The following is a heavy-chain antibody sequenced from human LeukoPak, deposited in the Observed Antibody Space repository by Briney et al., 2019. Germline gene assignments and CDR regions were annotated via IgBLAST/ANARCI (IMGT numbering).Heavy chain of an antibody. J-gene: IGHJ5*02. CDR2: INPNSGGT. CDR3: ARDLMVDAITGPFDP. D-gene: IGHD2-8*01. CDR1: GYTFTGYY. Sequence: ASVKVSSMASGYTFTGYYMHWVRQAPGQGLEWMGWINPNSGGTNYAQKFQGRVTMTRDTSISTAYMELSRLRSDDTAVYYCARDLMVDAITGPFDPWGQGNLVHGSP. V-gene: IGHV1-2*02.